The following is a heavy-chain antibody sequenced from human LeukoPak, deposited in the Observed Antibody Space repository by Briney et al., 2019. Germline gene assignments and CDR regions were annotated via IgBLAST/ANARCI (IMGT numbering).Heavy chain of an antibody. J-gene: IGHJ3*02. CDR2: ISGSGGST. D-gene: IGHD6-19*01. CDR1: GFTFSSYA. Sequence: GGSLRLSCAASGFTFSSYAMSWVRQAPGKGLEWVSAISGSGGSTYYADSVKGRFTISRDNSKNTLYLQMNSLRAEDTAVYYCAKGLEQWLVRGWAFDIWGQGTMVTVSS. V-gene: IGHV3-23*01. CDR3: AKGLEQWLVRGWAFDI.